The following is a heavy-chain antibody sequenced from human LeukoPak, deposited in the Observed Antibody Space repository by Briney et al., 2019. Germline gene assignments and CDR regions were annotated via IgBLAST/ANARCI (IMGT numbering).Heavy chain of an antibody. Sequence: GGSLRLSCAASGFTFSSYAMSWVRQAPGKGLEWVANIKQDGSEKYYVDSVKGRFTISRDNAKNSLYLQMNSLRAEDTAVYYCARGGEIAVAGTVYYYYAMDVWGQGTTVTVSS. CDR3: ARGGEIAVAGTVYYYYAMDV. D-gene: IGHD6-19*01. V-gene: IGHV3-7*01. CDR2: IKQDGSEK. J-gene: IGHJ6*02. CDR1: GFTFSSYA.